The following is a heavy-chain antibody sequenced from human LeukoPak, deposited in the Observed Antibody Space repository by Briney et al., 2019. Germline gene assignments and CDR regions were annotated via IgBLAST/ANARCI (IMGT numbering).Heavy chain of an antibody. CDR2: ISSSGSTI. D-gene: IGHD3-10*02. Sequence: QSGGSLRLSCAASGFTFSSYAMHWVRQAPGKGLEWVSYISSSGSTIYYADSVKGRFTISRDNAKNSLYLQMNSLRAEDTAVYYCVELGITMIGGVWGKGTTVTISS. CDR3: VELGITMIGGV. CDR1: GFTFSSYA. V-gene: IGHV3-48*03. J-gene: IGHJ6*04.